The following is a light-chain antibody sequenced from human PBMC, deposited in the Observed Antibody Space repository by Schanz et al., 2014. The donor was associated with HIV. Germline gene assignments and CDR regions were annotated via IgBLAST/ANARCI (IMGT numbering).Light chain of an antibody. CDR3: QQYGNSPRT. Sequence: EIVLTQSPVTLSLSPGERATLSCRASQTVSSRFIVWYQQEPGQPPRLLIYGASSRATGIPDRFSGSGSGTDFTLTISRLEPEDFAVYYCQQYGNSPRTFGQGTKVEI. CDR2: GAS. J-gene: IGKJ1*01. V-gene: IGKV3-20*01. CDR1: QTVSSRF.